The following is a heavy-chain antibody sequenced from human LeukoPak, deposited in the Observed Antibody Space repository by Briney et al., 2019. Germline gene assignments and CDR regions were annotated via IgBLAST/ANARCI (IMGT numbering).Heavy chain of an antibody. CDR3: ASCGGDCLNWFDP. CDR1: GFTVSSNY. CDR2: IYSGGST. D-gene: IGHD2-21*02. Sequence: GGSLRLSCAASGFTVSSNYMSWVCQAPGKGLEWVSVIYSGGSTYYADSVKGRFTISRDNSKNTLYLQMNSLRAEDTAVYYCASCGGDCLNWFDPWGQGTLVTVSS. V-gene: IGHV3-66*02. J-gene: IGHJ5*02.